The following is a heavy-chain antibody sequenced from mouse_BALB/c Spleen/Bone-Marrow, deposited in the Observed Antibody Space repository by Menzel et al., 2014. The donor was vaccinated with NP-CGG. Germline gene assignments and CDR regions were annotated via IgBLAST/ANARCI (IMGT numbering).Heavy chain of an antibody. CDR2: VDPANGNT. Sequence: QLQQSGAELVKPGASVKLSCTASGFNIKDTYMHWVKQRPEQGLEWIGRVDPANGNTKYDPKFQGKATITADTSSNTAYLQLSSLTSEDTAVYYCARWEYYAMDYWGQGTSVTVSS. D-gene: IGHD4-1*01. CDR3: ARWEYYAMDY. V-gene: IGHV14-3*02. CDR1: GFNIKDTY. J-gene: IGHJ4*01.